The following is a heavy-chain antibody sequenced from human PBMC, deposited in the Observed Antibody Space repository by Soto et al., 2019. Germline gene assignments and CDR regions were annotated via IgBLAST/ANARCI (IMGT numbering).Heavy chain of an antibody. Sequence: PSETLSLTCTVSGGSVSSGSYYWSWIRQPPGKGLEWIGYIYYSGSTNYNPSLKSRVTISVDTSKNQFSLKLSSVTAADTAVYYCARVRYGSGRNLLNYYYGMDVWGQGTTVTVSS. D-gene: IGHD3-10*01. CDR2: IYYSGST. CDR3: ARVRYGSGRNLLNYYYGMDV. J-gene: IGHJ6*02. V-gene: IGHV4-61*01. CDR1: GGSVSSGSYY.